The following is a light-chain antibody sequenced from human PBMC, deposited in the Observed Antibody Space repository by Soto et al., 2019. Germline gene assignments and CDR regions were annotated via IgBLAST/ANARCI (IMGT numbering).Light chain of an antibody. V-gene: IGKV1-5*03. Sequence: DIQISQSPSTLSASVGDRVTITCRASQSISDWLAWYQQKPGKAPKLLIYKASSLESGVPSRFSGSGSGTEFTLTISSLQPDYFTTYSCQQYNSYPETFGQGTKVDIK. CDR2: KAS. J-gene: IGKJ1*01. CDR1: QSISDW. CDR3: QQYNSYPET.